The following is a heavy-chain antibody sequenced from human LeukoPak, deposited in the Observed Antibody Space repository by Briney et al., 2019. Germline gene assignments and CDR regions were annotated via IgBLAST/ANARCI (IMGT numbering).Heavy chain of an antibody. D-gene: IGHD1-1*01. V-gene: IGHV3-21*01. J-gene: IGHJ4*02. CDR3: ARAGFQLTDY. Sequence: GSLRLSCAASGFTFSSYSMNWVRQAPGKGLEWVSSISSSSSYIYYADSVKGRFTISRDNAKNSLYLRMNSLRAEDTAVYYCARAGFQLTDYWGQGTLVTVSS. CDR2: ISSSSSYI. CDR1: GFTFSSYS.